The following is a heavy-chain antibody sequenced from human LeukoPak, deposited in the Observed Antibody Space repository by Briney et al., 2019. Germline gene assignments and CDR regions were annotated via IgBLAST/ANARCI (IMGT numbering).Heavy chain of an antibody. D-gene: IGHD2-21*02. Sequence: GGSLRLSCAASGFTFDDYAMHWVRPAPGKGLEWVSGISWNSGSIGYADSVKGRFTISRDNAKNSLYLQMNSLRAEDTALYYCAKDIGCGGDCPGGAFDIWGQGTMVTVSP. J-gene: IGHJ3*02. V-gene: IGHV3-9*01. CDR2: ISWNSGSI. CDR1: GFTFDDYA. CDR3: AKDIGCGGDCPGGAFDI.